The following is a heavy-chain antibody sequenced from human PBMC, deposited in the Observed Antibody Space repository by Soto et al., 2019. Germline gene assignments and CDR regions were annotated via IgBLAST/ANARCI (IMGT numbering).Heavy chain of an antibody. CDR2: IRNDGGSM. CDR3: VRDQYTRSDFWSAFSSD. J-gene: IGHJ4*02. V-gene: IGHV3-23*04. D-gene: IGHD3-3*01. Sequence: EVQLVQSGGGLVQPGGSLRLSCAASGFTFRSSPMSWVRQVPGKGLEWISAIRNDGGSMYYVESVKGRFTISRDNSKSTSSLRMKNLRAEDTGIYYCVRDQYTRSDFWSAFSSDWGQGVQVIVSA. CDR1: GFTFRSSP.